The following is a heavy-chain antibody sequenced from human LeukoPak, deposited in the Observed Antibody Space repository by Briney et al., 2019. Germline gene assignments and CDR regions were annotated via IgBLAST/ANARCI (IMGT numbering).Heavy chain of an antibody. V-gene: IGHV3-48*03. D-gene: IGHD6-13*01. J-gene: IGHJ4*02. CDR2: ISSSGSTI. CDR1: GFTFSSYE. CDR3: AKEVAAAGSFDY. Sequence: PGGSLRLSCAASGFTFSSYEMNWVRQAPGKGLEWVSYISSSGSTIYYADSVKGRFTISRDNSKNTLYLQMNSLRAEDTAVYYCAKEVAAAGSFDYWGQGTLVTVSS.